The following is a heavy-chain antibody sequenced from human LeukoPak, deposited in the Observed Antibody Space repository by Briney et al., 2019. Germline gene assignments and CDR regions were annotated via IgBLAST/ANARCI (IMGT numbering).Heavy chain of an antibody. Sequence: ASVKVSCKASGGTFSSYAISWVRQAPGQGLEWMGGIIPIFGTANYAQKFQGRGTITANESTRKAYMELSSLRSEDTAVYYCASEMHAWPRIVGDALWSCAFDIWGQGTMVPVSS. V-gene: IGHV1-69*13. J-gene: IGHJ3*02. CDR1: GGTFSSYA. CDR2: IIPIFGTA. CDR3: ASEMHAWPRIVGDALWSCAFDI. D-gene: IGHD1-26*01.